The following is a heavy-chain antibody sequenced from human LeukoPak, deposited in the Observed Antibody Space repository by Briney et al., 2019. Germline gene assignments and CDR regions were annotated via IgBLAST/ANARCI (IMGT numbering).Heavy chain of an antibody. CDR3: ARVTYYDFWVDY. CDR1: GFTFSSYW. D-gene: IGHD3-3*01. J-gene: IGHJ4*02. V-gene: IGHV3-74*01. Sequence: QPGGSLRLSCAASGFTFSSYWMHWVRQAPGKGLVWVSRINSDGSSTSYADSVKGRFTISRDNAKNTLYLQMNSLRAEDTAVHYCARVTYYDFWVDYWGQGTLVTVSS. CDR2: INSDGSST.